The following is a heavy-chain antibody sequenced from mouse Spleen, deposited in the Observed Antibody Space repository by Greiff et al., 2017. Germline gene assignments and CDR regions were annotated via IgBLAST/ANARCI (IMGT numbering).Heavy chain of an antibody. J-gene: IGHJ3*01. CDR3: ARDRGYGPAWFAY. CDR1: GFTFTDYY. D-gene: IGHD3-1*01. V-gene: IGHV7-3*02. Sequence: EVKLVESGGGLVQPGGSLRLSCATSGFTFTDYYMSWVRQPPGKALEWLGFIRNKANGYTTEYSASVKGRFTISRDNSQSILYLQMNTLRAEDSATYYCARDRGYGPAWFAYWGQGTLVTVSA. CDR2: IRNKANGYTT.